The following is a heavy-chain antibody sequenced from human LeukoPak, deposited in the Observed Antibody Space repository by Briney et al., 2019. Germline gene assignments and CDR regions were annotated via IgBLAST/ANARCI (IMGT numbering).Heavy chain of an antibody. CDR1: GGSISSSSYY. CDR3: ARLTAGVLPQDY. J-gene: IGHJ4*02. Sequence: SETLSLTCIVSGGSISSSSYYWGWIRQPPGKGPEWIGSIYYRGSTYYNASLKSRVTISADTSKNQFSVRLSSVTAADTAVYYCARLTAGVLPQDYWGQGTLVTVSS. V-gene: IGHV4-39*01. CDR2: IYYRGST. D-gene: IGHD3-16*01.